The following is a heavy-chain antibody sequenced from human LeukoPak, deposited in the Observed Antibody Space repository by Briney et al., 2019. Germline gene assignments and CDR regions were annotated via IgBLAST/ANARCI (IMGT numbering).Heavy chain of an antibody. CDR3: AREGSGDTAIHF. D-gene: IGHD5-18*01. V-gene: IGHV1-69*13. CDR1: GGTFSSYA. J-gene: IGHJ4*02. Sequence: ASVKVSCKASGGTFSSYAISWVRQAPGQGLEWMGGIIPIFGTANYALKFQGRVTITADESTSTAYMELSSLRSEDTAVYYCAREGSGDTAIHFWGQGTLVTVSS. CDR2: IIPIFGTA.